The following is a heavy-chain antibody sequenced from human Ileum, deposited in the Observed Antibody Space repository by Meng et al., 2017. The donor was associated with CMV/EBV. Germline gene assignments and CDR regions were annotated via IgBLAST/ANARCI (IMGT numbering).Heavy chain of an antibody. Sequence: QVQLVQSGAEVKNPGAPVKVSCKASGYTFTTYYMHWVRQAPGQGLEWMGIINPGAGSTTYAQKFQGRVTMTRDTSTSTVHMELSSLRSEDTAVYYCARAEAVQHFDYWCQGALVTVSS. CDR3: ARAEAVQHFDY. CDR1: GYTFTTYY. J-gene: IGHJ4*02. CDR2: INPGAGST. V-gene: IGHV1-46*01. D-gene: IGHD3-10*01.